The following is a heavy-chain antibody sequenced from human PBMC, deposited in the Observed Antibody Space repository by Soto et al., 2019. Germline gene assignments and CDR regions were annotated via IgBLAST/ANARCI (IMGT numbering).Heavy chain of an antibody. V-gene: IGHV1-69*12. CDR2: ISAIFGTA. Sequence: QVQLVQSGAEVKKPGSSVQVSCKASGGTFSSYAISWVRQAPGQGLEWMGGISAIFGTADYAQKFQGRVTITADESTSTAYMELSSLRSEDTAVYYCAKPQSIQDYYYGMDVWGQGTTVTVSS. CDR1: GGTFSSYA. CDR3: AKPQSIQDYYYGMDV. J-gene: IGHJ6*02. D-gene: IGHD6-6*01.